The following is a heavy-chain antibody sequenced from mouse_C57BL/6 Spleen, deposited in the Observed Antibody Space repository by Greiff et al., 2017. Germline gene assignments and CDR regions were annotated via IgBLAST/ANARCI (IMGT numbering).Heavy chain of an antibody. CDR2: IRSKSNNYAT. CDR3: VRQYYGSSPDV. D-gene: IGHD1-1*01. Sequence: KLVESGGGLVQPKGSLKLSCAASGFSFNTYAMNWVRQAPGKGLEWVARIRSKSNNYATYYADSVKDRFTISRDDSESMLYLQMNNLKTEDTAMYYCVRQYYGSSPDVWGTGTTVTVSS. V-gene: IGHV10-1*01. J-gene: IGHJ1*03. CDR1: GFSFNTYA.